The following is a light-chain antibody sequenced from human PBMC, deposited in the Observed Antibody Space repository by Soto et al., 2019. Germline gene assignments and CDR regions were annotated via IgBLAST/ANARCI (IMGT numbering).Light chain of an antibody. CDR3: SSYTSSSTVPVV. CDR2: EVS. V-gene: IGLV2-14*01. CDR1: SSDVGGYNY. J-gene: IGLJ2*01. Sequence: QSVLTQPASVSGSPGQSITISCTGTSSDVGGYNYVSWYQQHPGKAPKLMIYEVSNRPSGVSNRFSGSKSGNTASLTISGLQAEDEADYYCSSYTSSSTVPVVFGGGTKVTVL.